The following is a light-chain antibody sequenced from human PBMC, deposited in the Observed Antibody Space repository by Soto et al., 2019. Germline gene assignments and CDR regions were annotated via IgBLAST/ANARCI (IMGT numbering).Light chain of an antibody. V-gene: IGKV3-11*01. CDR1: QSVSSY. CDR2: DAS. CDR3: QQYGNSLT. J-gene: IGKJ4*01. Sequence: EIVLTQSPATLSSSTGERATLSCRASQSVSSYLAWYQQKPGQAPRLLIYDASNRASGIPARFSGSGSGTDFTLSISRLEPEDSAVYYCQQYGNSLTFGGGTKVDIK.